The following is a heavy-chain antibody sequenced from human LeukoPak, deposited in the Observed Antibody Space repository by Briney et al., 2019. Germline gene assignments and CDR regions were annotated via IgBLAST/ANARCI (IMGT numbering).Heavy chain of an antibody. V-gene: IGHV1-8*03. CDR2: MNPNSGNT. CDR1: GYTFTSYD. D-gene: IGHD2-15*01. Sequence: ASVKVSCKASGYTFTSYDINWVRQATGQGLEWMGWMNPNSGNTGYAQKFQGRVTITRNTSISTAYMELSSLRSEDTAVYYCARRRKGSGTRGWFDPWGQGTLVTVSS. CDR3: ARRRKGSGTRGWFDP. J-gene: IGHJ5*02.